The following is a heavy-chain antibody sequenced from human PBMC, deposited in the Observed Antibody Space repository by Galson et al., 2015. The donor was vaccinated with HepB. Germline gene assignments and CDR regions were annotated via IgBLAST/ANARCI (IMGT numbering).Heavy chain of an antibody. D-gene: IGHD2-21*02. CDR3: ARDQENAVTVSGFDY. CDR1: GFTFSRYS. J-gene: IGHJ4*02. Sequence: SLRLSCAASGFTFSRYSMNWVRQAPGKGLEWVSSIFSSGTYIFYADSVKGRFTISRDNAKNSLYLHMDSLRAEDTAVYYCARDQENAVTVSGFDYWGQGTLVTVSS. CDR2: IFSSGTYI. V-gene: IGHV3-21*06.